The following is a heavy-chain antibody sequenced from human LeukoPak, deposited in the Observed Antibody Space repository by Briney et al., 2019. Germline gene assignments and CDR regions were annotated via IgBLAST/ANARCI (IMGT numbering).Heavy chain of an antibody. V-gene: IGHV3-7*01. Sequence: GGSLRLSCAASGLTFSSYWMSWVRQAPGKGLEWVANIKQDVSEKHYVDSVTGPFTISRDNTKNSRYLQVSSVRADDPAVSYCARDFAGPPQEAFDIWGQGTMVTVSS. CDR3: ARDFAGPPQEAFDI. CDR2: IKQDVSEK. J-gene: IGHJ3*02. CDR1: GLTFSSYW.